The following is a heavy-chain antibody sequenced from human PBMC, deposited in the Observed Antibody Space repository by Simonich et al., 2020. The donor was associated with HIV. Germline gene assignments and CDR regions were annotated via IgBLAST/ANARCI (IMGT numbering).Heavy chain of an antibody. D-gene: IGHD6-19*01. Sequence: QVQLVQSGAEVKKPGASVKVSCKASGYTFTDYYMHWVRQAPGQGLEWRGWINPTSGGTKYAQKFQGRGTMTRDTSISTAYMELSRLRSDDTAVYYCARDLDTSGWSAWFDPWGQGTLVTVSS. CDR1: GYTFTDYY. V-gene: IGHV1-2*02. CDR3: ARDLDTSGWSAWFDP. J-gene: IGHJ5*02. CDR2: INPTSGGT.